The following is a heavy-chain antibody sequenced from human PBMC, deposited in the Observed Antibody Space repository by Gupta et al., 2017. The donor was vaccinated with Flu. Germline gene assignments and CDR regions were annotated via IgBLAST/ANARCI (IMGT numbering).Heavy chain of an antibody. J-gene: IGHJ4*02. CDR2: IGVYNGDT. V-gene: IGHV1-18*01. CDR3: ARDPPGKTDLDY. CDR1: TFASHG. Sequence: TFASHGISWVRQAPGQGLEWVGWIGVYNGDTRFGQKFQGRVTLTTDTSTTTAFMELRSLTSDDTAMYYCARDPPGKTDLDYWGQGTLVTVSS. D-gene: IGHD1-26*01.